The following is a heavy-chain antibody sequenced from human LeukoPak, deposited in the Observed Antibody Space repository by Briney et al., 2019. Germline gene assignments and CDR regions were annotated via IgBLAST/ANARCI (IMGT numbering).Heavy chain of an antibody. J-gene: IGHJ6*03. V-gene: IGHV1-46*01. CDR2: ITPNIGST. CDR3: ARTEYHYYYMDV. CDR1: GYTFTSYY. Sequence: ASVKVSCKASGYTFTSYYIHWMRQAPGQGLEWLGMITPNIGSTTYAQQFQGRITMTSDKSTSTVYMDLSSLGFEDTAVYFCARTEYHYYYMDVWGKGTTVTVSS.